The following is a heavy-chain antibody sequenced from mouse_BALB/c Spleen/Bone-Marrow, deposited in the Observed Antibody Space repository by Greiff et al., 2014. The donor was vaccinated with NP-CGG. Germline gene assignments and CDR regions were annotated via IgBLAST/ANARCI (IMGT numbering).Heavy chain of an antibody. J-gene: IGHJ4*01. D-gene: IGHD1-1*01. Sequence: EVQLVESGGGLVQPGGSLKLSCAASGFDSSGYWMSWVRQAPGKGLEWIGEINPDSSTINYTPSLKDKFIISRDNAKNTLYLQMSKGRSEDTALYYCARLGYYGTMDYWGQGTSVTVSS. CDR3: ARLGYYGTMDY. CDR1: GFDSSGYW. CDR2: INPDSSTI. V-gene: IGHV4-1*02.